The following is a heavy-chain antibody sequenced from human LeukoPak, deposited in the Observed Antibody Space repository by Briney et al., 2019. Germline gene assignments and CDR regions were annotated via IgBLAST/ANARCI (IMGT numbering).Heavy chain of an antibody. V-gene: IGHV4-61*01. CDR1: GGSVSSGSYY. D-gene: IGHD5-18*01. CDR2: IYYSGST. CDR3: ARHSRYGLYYFDY. J-gene: IGHJ4*02. Sequence: PSETLSLTCTVSGGSVSSGSYYWSWIRQPPGKGLEWIGYIYYSGSTNYNPSLKSRVTISVDTSKNQFSLKLSSVTAADTAVYYCARHSRYGLYYFDYWGQGILVTVSS.